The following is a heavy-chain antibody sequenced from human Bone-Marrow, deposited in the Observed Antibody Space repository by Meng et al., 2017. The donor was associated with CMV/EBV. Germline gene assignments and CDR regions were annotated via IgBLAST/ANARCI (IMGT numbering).Heavy chain of an antibody. J-gene: IGHJ5*02. CDR3: ARGESGYPNWLDP. CDR1: GFTFSTFE. V-gene: IGHV3-48*03. D-gene: IGHD3-22*01. CDR2: ISSSGSAI. Sequence: GESLKISCAASGFTFSTFEMIWVRQVPGKGLEWISYISSSGSAIYYADSVKGRFTISRDNARSSLYLQMNSLRAEDTAVYYCARGESGYPNWLDPWGQGTLVTVSS.